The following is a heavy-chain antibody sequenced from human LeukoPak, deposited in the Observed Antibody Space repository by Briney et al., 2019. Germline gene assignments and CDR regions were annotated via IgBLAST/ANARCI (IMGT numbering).Heavy chain of an antibody. D-gene: IGHD3-9*01. CDR1: GFAFSSYA. CDR3: ARARQNPYFEERRRGNWFDP. CDR2: IYYSGST. V-gene: IGHV4-59*12. J-gene: IGHJ5*02. Sequence: GSLRLSCAASGFAFSSYAMHWVRQPPGKGLEWIAYIYYSGSTNYNPSLKSRVTISVDTSKNQFSLRLSSVTAADTAVYYCARARQNPYFEERRRGNWFDPWGQGTLVTVSS.